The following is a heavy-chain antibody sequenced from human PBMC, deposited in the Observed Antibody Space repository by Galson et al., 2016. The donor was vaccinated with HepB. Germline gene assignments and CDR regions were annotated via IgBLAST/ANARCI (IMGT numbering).Heavy chain of an antibody. D-gene: IGHD3-3*01. CDR2: IYWDEDK. CDR3: AHSRADFWSGYYAHFTRGFDY. CDR1: GFSFSSSGVS. Sequence: PALVKPTQTLTLTCTFSGFSFSSSGVSVGWIRQPPGKALEWLALIYWDEDKRYSPSLKSRLTITKDTSKKQVVLTMTNLYPADTGTYYCAHSRADFWSGYYAHFTRGFDYWGQGTRVTVSS. J-gene: IGHJ4*02. V-gene: IGHV2-5*02.